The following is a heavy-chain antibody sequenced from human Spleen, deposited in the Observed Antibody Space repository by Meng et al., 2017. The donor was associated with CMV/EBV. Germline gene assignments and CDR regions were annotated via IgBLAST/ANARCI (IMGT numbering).Heavy chain of an antibody. CDR1: GGTFSSYA. J-gene: IGHJ4*02. CDR3: AREYSGATTNWFDY. D-gene: IGHD1-26*01. V-gene: IGHV1-69*05. CDR2: IIPIFGTS. Sequence: ASGGTFSSYAISWVRPAPGQGLEWMGGIIPIFGTSKYAQRFQGRVTITTDESTSTAYMELSSLRYEDTAVYYCAREYSGATTNWFDYWGQGTLVTVSS.